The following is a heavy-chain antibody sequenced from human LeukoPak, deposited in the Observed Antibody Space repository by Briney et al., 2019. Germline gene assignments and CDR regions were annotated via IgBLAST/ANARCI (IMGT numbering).Heavy chain of an antibody. J-gene: IGHJ5*02. CDR1: GDSVSANGAA. V-gene: IGHV6-1*01. CDR3: ARRLTQYDCFDP. CDR2: TYYRSTWYN. D-gene: IGHD2-2*01. Sequence: SQTLSLTCAISGDSVSANGAAWNWIRQSPSRGLEWLGRTYYRSTWYNDYAVSVRGRITVNPDTSKNQFSLHLNSVTPEDTAVYYCARRLTQYDCFDPWGQGILVTVSS.